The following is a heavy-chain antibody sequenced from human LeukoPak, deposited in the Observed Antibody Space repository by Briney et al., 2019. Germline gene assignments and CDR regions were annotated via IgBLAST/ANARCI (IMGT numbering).Heavy chain of an antibody. Sequence: SETLSLTCAVYGGSFSGYYWSWIRRPPGKGLEWIGEINHSGSTNYNPSLKSRVTISVDTSKNQFSLKLSSVTAADTAVYYCARAPYYDFWSGYSVLNWFDPWGQGTLVTVSS. V-gene: IGHV4-34*01. J-gene: IGHJ5*02. CDR1: GGSFSGYY. CDR3: ARAPYYDFWSGYSVLNWFDP. CDR2: INHSGST. D-gene: IGHD3-3*01.